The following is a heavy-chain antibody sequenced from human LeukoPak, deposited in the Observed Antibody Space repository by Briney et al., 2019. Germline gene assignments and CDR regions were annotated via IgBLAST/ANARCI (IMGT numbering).Heavy chain of an antibody. D-gene: IGHD2-15*01. Sequence: PSETLSLTCTVSGGSISSYYWSWIRQPAAKGLEGIGRIYTSGSTNYNPSLKSRVTMSVATSNNQFSLKLSSVTAAGTAVYYCARLTIGIYYYYYMDVWGKGTTVTVSS. J-gene: IGHJ6*03. V-gene: IGHV4-4*07. CDR2: IYTSGST. CDR3: ARLTIGIYYYYYMDV. CDR1: GGSISSYY.